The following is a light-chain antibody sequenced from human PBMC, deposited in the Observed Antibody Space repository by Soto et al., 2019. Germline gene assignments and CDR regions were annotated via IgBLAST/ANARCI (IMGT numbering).Light chain of an antibody. Sequence: QSALTQPASVSGSPGQSITISCTGTSSDVGGYNYVSWYQQHPVKAPKLMIYDVTNRPSGVSDRVSGSKSGNTASLTISGLQAEDEADYYCSSYTSSSTPYVFGTGTQLTVL. CDR1: SSDVGGYNY. V-gene: IGLV2-14*01. CDR3: SSYTSSSTPYV. CDR2: DVT. J-gene: IGLJ1*01.